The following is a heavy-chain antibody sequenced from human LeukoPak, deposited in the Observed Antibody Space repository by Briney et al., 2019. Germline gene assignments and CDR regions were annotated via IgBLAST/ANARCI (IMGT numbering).Heavy chain of an antibody. CDR3: AKGRDKYQLLSKNWFDP. CDR2: ISWNRGSI. V-gene: IGHV3-9*01. J-gene: IGHJ5*02. Sequence: SLRLSCAASGLTFDDYAMHWVRQAPGKGLEWVSGISWNRGSIGYADSVKGRFTISRDNAKNSLYLQMNSLRAEDTALYYCAKGRDKYQLLSKNWFDPWGQGTLVTVSS. D-gene: IGHD2-2*01. CDR1: GLTFDDYA.